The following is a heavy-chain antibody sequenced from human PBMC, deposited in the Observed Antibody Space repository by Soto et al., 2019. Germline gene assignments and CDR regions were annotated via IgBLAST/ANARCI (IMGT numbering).Heavy chain of an antibody. D-gene: IGHD3-3*01. CDR3: ARYLRLEWLPYYYGMDV. V-gene: IGHV1-3*01. CDR1: GYTFTSYA. Sequence: ASVKVSCKASGYTFTSYAMHWVRQAPGQRLEWMGWINAGNGNTKYSQKFQGRVTITRDTSASTAYMELSSLRSEDTAVYYCARYLRLEWLPYYYGMDVWGQGTTVTVSS. J-gene: IGHJ6*02. CDR2: INAGNGNT.